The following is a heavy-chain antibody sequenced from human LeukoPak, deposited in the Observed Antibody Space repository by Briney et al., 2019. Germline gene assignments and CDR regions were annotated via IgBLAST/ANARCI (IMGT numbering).Heavy chain of an antibody. CDR3: ARDPKKSIAARKFDP. V-gene: IGHV1-18*01. CDR2: ISAYNGNT. Sequence: ASVKVSCKASGYTFTSYGISWVRQAPGQGLAWMGGISAYNGNTNYAQKHQGTVTMTTDTSTSTAYMELRSLRSDDTAVYYCARDPKKSIAARKFDPWGQGTLVTVSS. CDR1: GYTFTSYG. J-gene: IGHJ5*02. D-gene: IGHD6-6*01.